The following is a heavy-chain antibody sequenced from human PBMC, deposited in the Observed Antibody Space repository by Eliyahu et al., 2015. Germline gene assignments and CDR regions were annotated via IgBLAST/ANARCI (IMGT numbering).Heavy chain of an antibody. Sequence: EVQLLESGGGLVQPGRSLRLSCAASGFSFSTYTLAWVRQAPGKGLEWVSAXSGSGGSIYYTDSVKGRFTISRDNSKNTLYLQMNSLRAEDTAVYYCAKDLTFGGLYAYWGQGTLVTVSS. CDR1: GFSFSTYT. CDR2: XSGSGGSI. J-gene: IGHJ4*02. CDR3: AKDLTFGGLYAY. D-gene: IGHD3-16*01. V-gene: IGHV3-23*01.